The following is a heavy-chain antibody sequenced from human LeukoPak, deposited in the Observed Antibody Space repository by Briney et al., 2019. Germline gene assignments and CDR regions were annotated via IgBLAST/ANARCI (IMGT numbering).Heavy chain of an antibody. Sequence: PGGSLRLSCTASGFSLSRYWMHWVRQAPGKGVGWVSRINSDGSSTNYADSVKGRFTISRDNAKNTLFLEMNSLRAEDTAVYYCATGDGDSRYYFDSWGQGTQVTVSS. J-gene: IGHJ4*02. CDR1: GFSLSRYW. CDR2: INSDGSST. CDR3: ATGDGDSRYYFDS. D-gene: IGHD4-17*01. V-gene: IGHV3-74*01.